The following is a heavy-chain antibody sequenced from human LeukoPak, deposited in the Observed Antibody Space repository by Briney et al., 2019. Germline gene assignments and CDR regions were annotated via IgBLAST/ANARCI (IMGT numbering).Heavy chain of an antibody. V-gene: IGHV1-46*01. J-gene: IGHJ6*02. Sequence: EASVKVSCKASGYTFTSYYMHWVRQAPGQGLEWMGIINPSGGSTSYAQKFQGRVTMTRDTSTSTVYMELSSLRSEDTAVYYCARARIAAAGTERPVYYYYGMDVWGQGTTVTVSS. D-gene: IGHD6-13*01. CDR3: ARARIAAAGTERPVYYYYGMDV. CDR2: INPSGGST. CDR1: GYTFTSYY.